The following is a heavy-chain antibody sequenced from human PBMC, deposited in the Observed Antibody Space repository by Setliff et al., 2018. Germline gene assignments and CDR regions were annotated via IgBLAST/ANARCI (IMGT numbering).Heavy chain of an antibody. Sequence: SETLSLTCTVSGGSISSGGYYWSWIRRHPGKGLEWIGYIYYSGSTYYNPSPKSRVTISVDTSKNQFSLKLSSVTAADTAVYYCARVSPYYYDSSGPGAFDIWGQGTMVTVSS. CDR3: ARVSPYYYDSSGPGAFDI. CDR1: GGSISSGGYY. CDR2: IYYSGST. D-gene: IGHD3-22*01. V-gene: IGHV4-31*03. J-gene: IGHJ3*02.